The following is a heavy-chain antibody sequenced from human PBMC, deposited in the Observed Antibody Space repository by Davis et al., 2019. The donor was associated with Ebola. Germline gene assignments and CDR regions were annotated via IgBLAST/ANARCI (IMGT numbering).Heavy chain of an antibody. CDR1: GYTFTSYG. J-gene: IGHJ6*02. V-gene: IGHV1-46*01. CDR2: INPSGGST. Sequence: AASVKVSCKASGYTFTSYGISWVRQAPGQGLEWMGIINPSGGSTSYAQKFQGRVTMTRDTSTSTVYMELSSLRSEDTAVYYCARVCSGGSCYYYYGMDVWGQGTTVTVSS. D-gene: IGHD2-15*01. CDR3: ARVCSGGSCYYYYGMDV.